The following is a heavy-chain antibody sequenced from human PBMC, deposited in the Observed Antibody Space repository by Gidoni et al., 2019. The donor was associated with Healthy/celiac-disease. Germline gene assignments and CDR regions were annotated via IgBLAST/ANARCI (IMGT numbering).Heavy chain of an antibody. Sequence: EVQLLESGGGLVQPGGSLRLSCAASGFTFSSHTIRWVRQAPGKGLGWVSASRGGGGSKYYTDSVKDRVNISRENSRNTLYLQMNSLRAEDTAVYYCAKDLHGWGSYRQPRYYFDYWGQGTLVTVSS. CDR1: GFTFSSHT. V-gene: IGHV3-23*01. J-gene: IGHJ4*02. D-gene: IGHD3-16*02. CDR3: AKDLHGWGSYRQPRYYFDY. CDR2: SRGGGGSK.